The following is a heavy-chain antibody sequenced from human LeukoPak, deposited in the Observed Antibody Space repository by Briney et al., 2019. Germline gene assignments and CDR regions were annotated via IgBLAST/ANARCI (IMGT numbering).Heavy chain of an antibody. J-gene: IGHJ4*02. Sequence: GGSLRLSCAASGFTFSNYAMSWVGQAPGRGVEWVSGISKSAAGTSYANSVKGRFTISRDNTKNTLYLQMNSLRGEDTAVYYCAKYGDYFDYWGQGTLVTVSS. D-gene: IGHD4-17*01. CDR1: GFTFSNYA. CDR3: AKYGDYFDY. V-gene: IGHV3-23*01. CDR2: ISKSAAGT.